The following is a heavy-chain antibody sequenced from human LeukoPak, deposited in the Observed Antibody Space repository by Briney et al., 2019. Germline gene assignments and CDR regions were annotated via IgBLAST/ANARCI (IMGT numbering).Heavy chain of an antibody. V-gene: IGHV3-30*03. CDR1: GFTFSSYS. CDR2: ISYDGSKK. J-gene: IGHJ4*02. D-gene: IGHD3-10*01. CDR3: ARSDFYGSGSYYSGSCDY. Sequence: GGSLRLSCAASGFTFSSYSMNWVRQAPGKGLEWVAVISYDGSKKYYTDSVKGRFTISRDNSKNTLYLEMNSLRNEDTAVYYCARSDFYGSGSYYSGSCDYWGQGTLVTVSS.